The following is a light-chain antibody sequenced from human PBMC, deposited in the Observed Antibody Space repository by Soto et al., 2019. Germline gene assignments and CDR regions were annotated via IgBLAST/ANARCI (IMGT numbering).Light chain of an antibody. CDR2: LCS. CDR1: QSLLHSNGYNY. J-gene: IGKJ3*01. V-gene: IGKV2-28*01. Sequence: DIVMTQSPLSLPVTPGEPASISCRSSQSLLHSNGYNYLDWYLQKPGQSPQLLIYLCSNRASGVPDRFSGSGSGTYFTLKISRVEAEDVGVYYCMQALQTPFTFGPGTKVDIK. CDR3: MQALQTPFT.